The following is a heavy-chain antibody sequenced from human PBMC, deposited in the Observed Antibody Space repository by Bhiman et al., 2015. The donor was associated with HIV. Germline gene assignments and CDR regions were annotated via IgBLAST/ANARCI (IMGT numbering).Heavy chain of an antibody. J-gene: IGHJ3*02. CDR1: GFTVSNNY. CDR3: ARDFRSVGANDAFDI. CDR2: IKQDGSEK. D-gene: IGHD1-26*01. Sequence: EVQLVESGGGLVQPGGSLRLSCAASGFTVSNNYMSWVRQAPGKGLEWAANIKQDGSEKYYVDSVKGRFIISRDNAKNSLYLQMNSLRAEDTAVYYCARDFRSVGANDAFDIWGQGTMVTVSS. V-gene: IGHV3-7*01.